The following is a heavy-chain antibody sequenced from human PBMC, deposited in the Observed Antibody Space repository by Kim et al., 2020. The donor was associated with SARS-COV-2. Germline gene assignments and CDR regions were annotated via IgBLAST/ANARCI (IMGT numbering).Heavy chain of an antibody. CDR1: GGNFRTLA. Sequence: SVKVSCKASGGNFRTLAMSWVRQAPGQGLEWMGGIIPILDTANYAQKFQGRVTITADESTSTVYMELGSLKYEDTAVYFCAGDPSLRGCTFHFWGQGTLITVSS. CDR3: AGDPSLRGCTFHF. D-gene: IGHD3-10*01. J-gene: IGHJ4*02. CDR2: IIPILDTA. V-gene: IGHV1-69*13.